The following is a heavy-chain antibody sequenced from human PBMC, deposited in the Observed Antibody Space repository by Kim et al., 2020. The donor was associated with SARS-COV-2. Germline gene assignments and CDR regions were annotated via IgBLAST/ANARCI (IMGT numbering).Heavy chain of an antibody. CDR2: IYYSGST. V-gene: IGHV4-30-4*01. Sequence: SETLSLTCTVSGGSISSGDYYWSWIRQPPGKGLEWIGYIYYSGSTYYNPSLKSRVTISVDTSKNQFSLKLSSVTAADTAVYYCARVVVLRYFDWTYYYYGMDVWGQGTTVPVSS. J-gene: IGHJ6*02. D-gene: IGHD3-9*01. CDR1: GGSISSGDYY. CDR3: ARVVVLRYFDWTYYYYGMDV.